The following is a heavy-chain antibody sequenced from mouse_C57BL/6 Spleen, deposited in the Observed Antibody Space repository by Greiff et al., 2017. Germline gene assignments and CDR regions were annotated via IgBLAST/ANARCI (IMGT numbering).Heavy chain of an antibody. J-gene: IGHJ2*01. CDR1: GFSLTSYG. CDR3: ARNFWDGYYFDY. CDR2: IWSGGST. V-gene: IGHV2-2*01. Sequence: VQRVEPGPGLVQPSQSLSITCTVSGFSLTSYGVHWVRQSPGKGLEWLGVIWSGGSTDYTAAFISSLSISKDNSKSQVFFKRNSLQADDTAIDYCARNFWDGYYFDYWGQGTTLPVSS. D-gene: IGHD4-1*01.